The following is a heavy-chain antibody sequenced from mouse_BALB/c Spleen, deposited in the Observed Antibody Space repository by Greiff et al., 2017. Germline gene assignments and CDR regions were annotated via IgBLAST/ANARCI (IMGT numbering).Heavy chain of an antibody. CDR2: IYPGDGDT. J-gene: IGHJ2*01. CDR3: ASGGNYVNYFDY. V-gene: IGHV1-87*01. D-gene: IGHD1-1*02. CDR1: GYTFTSYW. Sequence: QVQLKESGAELARPGASVKLSCKASGYTFTSYWMQWVKQRPGQGLEWIGAIYPGDGDTRYTQKFKGKATLTADKSSSTAYMQLSSLASEDSAVYYCASGGNYVNYFDYWGQGTTLTVSS.